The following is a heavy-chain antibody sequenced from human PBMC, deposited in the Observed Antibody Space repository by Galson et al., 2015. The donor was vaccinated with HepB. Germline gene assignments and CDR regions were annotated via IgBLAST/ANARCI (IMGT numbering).Heavy chain of an antibody. CDR3: ARVGSDDYGDYGTYYYYYYMDV. CDR1: GFTFSSYW. V-gene: IGHV3-7*01. D-gene: IGHD4-17*01. J-gene: IGHJ6*03. CDR2: IKQDGSKK. Sequence: SLRLSCAASGFTFSSYWMSWVRQAPGKGLEWVANIKQDGSKKYYVDSVKGRFTISRDNAKNSLYLQMNSLRAEDTAVYYCARVGSDDYGDYGTYYYYYYMDVWGKGTTVTVSS.